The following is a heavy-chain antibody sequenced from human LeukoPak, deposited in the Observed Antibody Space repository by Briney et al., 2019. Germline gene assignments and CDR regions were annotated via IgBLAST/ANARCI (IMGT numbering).Heavy chain of an antibody. V-gene: IGHV4-59*01. J-gene: IGHJ4*02. CDR1: GGSISSYY. CDR2: IYYSGST. Sequence: PSETLSLTCTVSGGSISSYYWSWIRQPPGKGLEWIGYIYYSGSTNYNPSLKSRVTISVDTSKNQFSLKLSSVTAADTAVYYCARGATVYGDYAYWGQGTLVTVSS. D-gene: IGHD4-17*01. CDR3: ARGATVYGDYAY.